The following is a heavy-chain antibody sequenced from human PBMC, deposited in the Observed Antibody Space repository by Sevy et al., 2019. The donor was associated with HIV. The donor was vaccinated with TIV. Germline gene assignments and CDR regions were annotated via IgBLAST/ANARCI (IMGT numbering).Heavy chain of an antibody. CDR1: GFTFSTYS. J-gene: IGHJ4*02. CDR3: AREMATIGGKGVFDY. D-gene: IGHD5-12*01. Sequence: GGSLRLSCAASGFTFSTYSMNWVSQAPGKGLEWVSYISSSGSTIYYADSVKGRFTISRDKAKNSLYLQMNSLRDEDTAVYYCAREMATIGGKGVFDYWGQGTLVTVSS. V-gene: IGHV3-48*02. CDR2: ISSSGSTI.